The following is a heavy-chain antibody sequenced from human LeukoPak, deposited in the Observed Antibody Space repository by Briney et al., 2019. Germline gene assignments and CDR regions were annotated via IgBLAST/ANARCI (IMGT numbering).Heavy chain of an antibody. CDR3: GKYYYDSSGYYWDY. CDR1: GFTFSDYY. D-gene: IGHD3-22*01. Sequence: GGSLRLSCAASGFTFSDYYMSWNRQAPGKGLEWVSYISSSSSYTNYADSVKGRFTISRDNAKNSLYLQMNSLRAEDTAVYYCGKYYYDSSGYYWDYWGQGTMVTVSS. V-gene: IGHV3-11*03. CDR2: ISSSSSYT. J-gene: IGHJ4*02.